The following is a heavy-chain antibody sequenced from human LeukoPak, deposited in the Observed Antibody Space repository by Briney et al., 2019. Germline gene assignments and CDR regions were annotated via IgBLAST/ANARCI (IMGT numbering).Heavy chain of an antibody. V-gene: IGHV3-21*01. J-gene: IGHJ6*02. Sequence: PGGSLRLSCAASGFTFSSYSMTWVRQAPGKGLEWVSSISSSSSYIYYADSVKGRFTISRDNAKNSLYLQMNSLRAEDTAVYYCARTYCSSTSCYMDYYYGMDVWGQGTTVTVSS. CDR1: GFTFSSYS. CDR3: ARTYCSSTSCYMDYYYGMDV. D-gene: IGHD2-2*02. CDR2: ISSSSSYI.